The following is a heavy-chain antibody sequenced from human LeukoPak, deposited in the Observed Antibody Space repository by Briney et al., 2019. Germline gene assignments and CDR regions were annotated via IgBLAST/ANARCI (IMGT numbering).Heavy chain of an antibody. D-gene: IGHD3-10*01. J-gene: IGHJ4*02. Sequence: SETLSLTCAVYGGSFSGYYWSWIRQPPGRGLEWIGEINHSGSTNYNPSLKSRVTISVDTSKNQFSLKLSSVTAADTAVYYCARGVTYYYGSGRPYYFDYWGQGTLVTVSS. CDR2: INHSGST. CDR1: GGSFSGYY. CDR3: ARGVTYYYGSGRPYYFDY. V-gene: IGHV4-34*01.